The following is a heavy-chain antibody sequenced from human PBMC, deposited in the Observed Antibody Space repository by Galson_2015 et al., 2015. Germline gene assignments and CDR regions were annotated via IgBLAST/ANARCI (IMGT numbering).Heavy chain of an antibody. CDR2: ISYDGSNK. CDR3: AKERGVVIIRSSGT. CDR1: GFTFSSYG. Sequence: SLRLSCAASGFTFSSYGMHWVRQAPGKGLEWVAVISYDGSNKYYADSVKGRFTISRDNSKNTLYLQMNSLRAEDTAVYYCAKERGVVIIRSSGTWGQGTLVTVSS. J-gene: IGHJ5*02. D-gene: IGHD3-3*01. V-gene: IGHV3-30*18.